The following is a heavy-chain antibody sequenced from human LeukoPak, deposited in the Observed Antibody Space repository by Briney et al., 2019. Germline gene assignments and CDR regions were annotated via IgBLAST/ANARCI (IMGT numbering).Heavy chain of an antibody. CDR1: GFTFSSYA. V-gene: IGHV3-30*02. J-gene: IGHJ4*02. CDR2: IRYDGSYE. Sequence: GGSLRLSCAASGFTFSSYAMHWVRQAPGKRLEWVALIRYDGSYEYYANSVKGRFTISRDNSKNTLYLQMNRLRAEDTAVYYCAREIDYGDYRGPDYWGQGTLVTVSS. CDR3: AREIDYGDYRGPDY. D-gene: IGHD4-17*01.